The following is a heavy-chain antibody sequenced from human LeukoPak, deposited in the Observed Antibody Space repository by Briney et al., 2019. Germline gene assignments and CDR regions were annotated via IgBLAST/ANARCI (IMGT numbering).Heavy chain of an antibody. D-gene: IGHD2-2*02. J-gene: IGHJ4*02. CDR3: ARTRLSACTSCYTGGFDY. CDR1: GGSISSGGYS. V-gene: IGHV4-30-2*01. Sequence: PSQTLSLTCAVSGGSISSGGYSWSWIRQPPGKGLEWIGYIYHSGGTYYNPSLKSRVTISVDTSKNQFSLKLSSVTAADTAVYYCARTRLSACTSCYTGGFDYWGQGTLVTVSS. CDR2: IYHSGGT.